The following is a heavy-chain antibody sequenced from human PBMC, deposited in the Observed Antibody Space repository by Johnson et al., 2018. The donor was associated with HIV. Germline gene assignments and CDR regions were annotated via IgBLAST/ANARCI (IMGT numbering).Heavy chain of an antibody. CDR1: GFTFSSYA. Sequence: QVLLVESGGGVVQPGGSLRLSCAASGFTFSSYAMHWVRQAPGKGLEWVAVISYDGSNKYYADSVKGRFTISRDNSKNTLYLQMNSLKTEDTAVYYCSTDPLYYDYPLGAYDIWGQGTIVTVSS. CDR2: ISYDGSNK. J-gene: IGHJ3*02. V-gene: IGHV3-30-3*01. CDR3: STDPLYYDYPLGAYDI. D-gene: IGHD3-16*01.